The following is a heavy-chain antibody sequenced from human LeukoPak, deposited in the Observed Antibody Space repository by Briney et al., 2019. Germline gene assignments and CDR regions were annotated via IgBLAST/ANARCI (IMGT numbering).Heavy chain of an antibody. Sequence: SETLSLTCTVSGDSISNYYWSWIRQPPGKGLEWIGYIYYSGSTSYNPSLKSRVTISVDTSKNQFSLKLSSVTAADTAVYYCAREEYSGQAFDIWGQGTMVTVSS. J-gene: IGHJ3*02. CDR2: IYYSGST. V-gene: IGHV4-59*01. D-gene: IGHD2/OR15-2a*01. CDR1: GDSISNYY. CDR3: AREEYSGQAFDI.